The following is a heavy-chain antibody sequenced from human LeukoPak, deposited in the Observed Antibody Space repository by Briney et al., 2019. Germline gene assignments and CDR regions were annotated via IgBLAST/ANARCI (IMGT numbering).Heavy chain of an antibody. J-gene: IGHJ4*02. CDR3: ARVPYSGYEYYFDY. D-gene: IGHD5-12*01. V-gene: IGHV1-69*05. CDR1: GGTFSSYA. Sequence: SVKVSCKASGGTFSSYAISWVRQAPGQGLEWMGRIIPIFGTANYAQKFQGRVTITTDESTSTAYMELSSLGSEDTAVYYCARVPYSGYEYYFDYWGQGTLVTVSS. CDR2: IIPIFGTA.